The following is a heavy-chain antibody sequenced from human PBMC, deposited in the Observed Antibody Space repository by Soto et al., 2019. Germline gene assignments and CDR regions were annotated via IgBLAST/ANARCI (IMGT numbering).Heavy chain of an antibody. CDR2: ISSSSSYI. V-gene: IGHV3-21*01. J-gene: IGHJ6*02. D-gene: IGHD2-2*01. CDR3: ARDFEDLPAARRGYYYYYGMDV. CDR1: GFTFSSYS. Sequence: GGSLRLSCAASGFTFSSYSMNWVRQAPGKGLEWVSSISSSSSYIYYADSVKGRFTISRDNAKNSLYLQMNSLRAEDTAVYYCARDFEDLPAARRGYYYYYGMDVWGQGTTVTVSS.